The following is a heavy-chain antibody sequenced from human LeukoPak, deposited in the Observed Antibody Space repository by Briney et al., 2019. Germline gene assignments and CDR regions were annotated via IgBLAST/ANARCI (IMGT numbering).Heavy chain of an antibody. J-gene: IGHJ4*02. D-gene: IGHD3-10*01. CDR3: ARAARRFGDCFDY. CDR1: GGSISSYY. V-gene: IGHV4-59*12. Sequence: PSETLSLTCTVSGGSISSYYWSWIRQPPGKGLEWIGYIYYSGSTNYNPSLKSRVTISVDTPKNQFSLKLSSVTAADTAVYYCARAARRFGDCFDYWGQGTLVTVSS. CDR2: IYYSGST.